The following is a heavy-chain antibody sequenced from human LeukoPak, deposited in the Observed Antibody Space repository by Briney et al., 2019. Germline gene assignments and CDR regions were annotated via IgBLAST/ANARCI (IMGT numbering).Heavy chain of an antibody. Sequence: SETLSLTCAVYGGSFSGYYWSWIRQPPGKGLEWIGEINHSGSTNYNPSLKSRVTISVDTSKNQFSLKLSSVTAADTAVYYCARGAGPHAFDIWGQGTMVTVSS. CDR3: ARGAGPHAFDI. CDR2: INHSGST. V-gene: IGHV4-34*01. CDR1: GGSFSGYY. J-gene: IGHJ3*02.